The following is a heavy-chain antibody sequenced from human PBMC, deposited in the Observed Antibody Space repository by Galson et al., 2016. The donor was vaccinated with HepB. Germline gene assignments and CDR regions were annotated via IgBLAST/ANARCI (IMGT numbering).Heavy chain of an antibody. J-gene: IGHJ6*04. Sequence: SLRLSCAASGFTFSDYSMNWVRQAPGKGLEWVSSISTSSSYIYYADSVQGRFTISRDNAKNSLYLQMNSLNSDDTAVYYCARPRFSEVYYGLDVWGRGTTVTVSS. CDR1: GFTFSDYS. CDR2: ISTSSSYI. CDR3: ARPRFSEVYYGLDV. V-gene: IGHV3-21*04. D-gene: IGHD2-8*01.